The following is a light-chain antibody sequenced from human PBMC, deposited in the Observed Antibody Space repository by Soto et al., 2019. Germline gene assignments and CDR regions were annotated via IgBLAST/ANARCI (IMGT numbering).Light chain of an antibody. CDR3: SSYTSSSTRV. V-gene: IGLV2-14*01. CDR1: SGDVGGYNY. Sequence: QSVLTQPASVSGSPGQSITISCTGTSGDVGGYNYVSWYQQHPGKAPKLMIYDVSNRPSGVSNRFSGSKSGNTASLTISGLQAEDEADHYCSSYTSSSTRVFGTGTKVTVL. CDR2: DVS. J-gene: IGLJ1*01.